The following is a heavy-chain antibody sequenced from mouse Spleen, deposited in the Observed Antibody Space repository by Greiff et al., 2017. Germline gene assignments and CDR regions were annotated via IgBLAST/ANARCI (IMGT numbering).Heavy chain of an antibody. Sequence: QVQLKQSGAELARPGASVKLSCKASGYTFTSYGISWVKQRTGQGLEWIGEIYPRSGNTYYNEKFKGKATLTADKSSSTAYMELRSLTSEDSAVYFCARSPPYGLYCYFDVWGAGTTVTVSS. CDR2: IYPRSGNT. CDR3: ARSPPYGLYCYFDV. D-gene: IGHD1-1*01. J-gene: IGHJ1*01. CDR1: GYTFTSYG. V-gene: IGHV1-81*01.